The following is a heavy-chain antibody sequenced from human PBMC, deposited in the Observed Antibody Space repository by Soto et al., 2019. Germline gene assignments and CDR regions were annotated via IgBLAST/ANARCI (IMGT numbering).Heavy chain of an antibody. Sequence: GASVKVSCKASGGTFSSYAISWVRQAPGQGLEWMGGIIPIFGTANYAQKFQGRVTITADESTSTAHMELSSLRSEDTAVYYCARALGPYYDSSGYSAFDIWGQGTMVTVSS. CDR1: GGTFSSYA. V-gene: IGHV1-69*13. CDR2: IIPIFGTA. J-gene: IGHJ3*02. D-gene: IGHD3-22*01. CDR3: ARALGPYYDSSGYSAFDI.